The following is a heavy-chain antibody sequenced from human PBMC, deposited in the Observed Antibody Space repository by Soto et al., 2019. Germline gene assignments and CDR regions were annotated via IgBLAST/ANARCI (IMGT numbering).Heavy chain of an antibody. CDR1: GFNFHTYT. Sequence: GGSLRLSCAASGFNFHTYTMTWVRQAPGKGLEWVSYISGTSETIFYADAVKGRFTISRDNAKNSLYLQLNSLRDEEKDEYYFATGYCRSYNYHLIRWGQGTLVTVSS. J-gene: IGHJ4*02. V-gene: IGHV3-48*02. CDR2: ISGTSETI. D-gene: IGHD2-2*03. CDR3: ATGYCRSYNYHLIR.